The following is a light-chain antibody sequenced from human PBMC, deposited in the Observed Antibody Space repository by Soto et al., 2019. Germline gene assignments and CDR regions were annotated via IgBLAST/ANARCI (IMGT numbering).Light chain of an antibody. CDR1: QTVLYSSNNKNY. V-gene: IGKV4-1*01. Sequence: DSVMTQSPDSLTVSLGERATINCKSSQTVLYSSNNKNYLAWYQHKPGQPPKLLIYWASTREFGVPDRFSGSGSATDFTLTISSRQAEDVAVYYCQQYYTTPRTFGQGTKVEIK. J-gene: IGKJ1*01. CDR2: WAS. CDR3: QQYYTTPRT.